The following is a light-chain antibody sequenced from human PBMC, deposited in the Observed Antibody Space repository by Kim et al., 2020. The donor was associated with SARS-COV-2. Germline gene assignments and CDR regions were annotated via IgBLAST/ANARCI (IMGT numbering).Light chain of an antibody. CDR1: PSVSSSY. J-gene: IGKJ2*01. Sequence: SPGERATLSCRASPSVSSSYLAWYQQKPGQAPRLLIYGASSRATGIPDRFSGSGSGTDFTLPISRLEPEDFAVYYCQQYGSSPPYTFGQGTKLEI. CDR2: GAS. V-gene: IGKV3-20*01. CDR3: QQYGSSPPYT.